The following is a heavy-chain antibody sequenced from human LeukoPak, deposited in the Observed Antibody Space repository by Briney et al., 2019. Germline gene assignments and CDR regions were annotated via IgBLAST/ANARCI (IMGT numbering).Heavy chain of an antibody. D-gene: IGHD2-2*01. Sequence: GGSLRLSCAASGFTFSSYSMNWVRQAPGRGLEWVSYISSSSSTIYYADSVKGRFTISRDNAKNSLYLQMNSLRAEDTAVYYCARGSSIAPIDYWGQGTLVTVSS. CDR2: ISSSSSTI. V-gene: IGHV3-48*01. J-gene: IGHJ4*02. CDR3: ARGSSIAPIDY. CDR1: GFTFSSYS.